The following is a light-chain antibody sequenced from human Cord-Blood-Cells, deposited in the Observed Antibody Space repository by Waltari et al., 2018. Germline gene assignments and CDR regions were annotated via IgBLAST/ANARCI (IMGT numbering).Light chain of an antibody. Sequence: QSALTQPRSVPGSPGPYVTISCTGTSSDVGGYSYVSWYQQHPGKAPKLMIYDVSKRPSGVPDRFSGSKSGNTASLTISGLQAEDEADYYCCSYAGSYTWVFGGGTKLTVL. J-gene: IGLJ3*02. CDR3: CSYAGSYTWV. V-gene: IGLV2-11*01. CDR2: DVS. CDR1: SSDVGGYSY.